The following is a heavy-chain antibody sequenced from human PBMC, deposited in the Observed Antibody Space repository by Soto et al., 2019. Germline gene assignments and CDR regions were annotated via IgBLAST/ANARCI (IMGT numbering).Heavy chain of an antibody. CDR1: GFAFSTHS. V-gene: IGHV3-48*01. CDR2: ITSSSVT. CDR3: VGEVGFQLIY. D-gene: IGHD2-2*01. J-gene: IGHJ4*02. Sequence: PGGSLRLSCAASGFAFSTHSMNWVRQAPGKGLEWISYITSSSVTMYADSVKGRFTVSRDNAKNSLYLQMNSLRAEDTAVYFCVGEVGFQLIYWGQGTLVTVSS.